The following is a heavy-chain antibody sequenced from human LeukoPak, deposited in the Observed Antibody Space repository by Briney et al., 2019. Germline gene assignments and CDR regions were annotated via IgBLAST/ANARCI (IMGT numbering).Heavy chain of an antibody. CDR3: ARSYYDILTGYSAADDAFDI. CDR1: GYTFTGYY. CDR2: INPNSGGT. V-gene: IGHV1-2*02. Sequence: GASVKVSCKASGYTFTGYYMHWVRQAPGQGLEWMGWINPNSGGTNYAQKFQGRVTMTRDTSISTAYMELSRLRSEDTAVYYCARSYYDILTGYSAADDAFDIWGQGTMVTVSS. J-gene: IGHJ3*02. D-gene: IGHD3-9*01.